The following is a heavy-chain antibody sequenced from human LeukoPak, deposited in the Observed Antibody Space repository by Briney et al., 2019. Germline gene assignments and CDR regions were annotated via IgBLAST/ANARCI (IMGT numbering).Heavy chain of an antibody. Sequence: ASVKVSCKASGYTFTSYGISWVRQAPGQGLEWMGWISAYNGNTNYAQKLQGRVTMTTDTSTSTAYMELRSLRSDDTAVYYCARDLYSSSWYPRSHYYYYGMDVWGQGTTVTVSS. CDR3: ARDLYSSSWYPRSHYYYYGMDV. D-gene: IGHD6-13*01. CDR2: ISAYNGNT. J-gene: IGHJ6*02. CDR1: GYTFTSYG. V-gene: IGHV1-18*01.